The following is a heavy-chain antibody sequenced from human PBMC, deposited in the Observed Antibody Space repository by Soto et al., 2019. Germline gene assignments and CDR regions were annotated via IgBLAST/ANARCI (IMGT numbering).Heavy chain of an antibody. CDR3: ARVDTGYDRGGGFDV. V-gene: IGHV3-30-3*01. CDR1: KFTFSSYS. J-gene: IGHJ3*01. Sequence: QVQLAESGGGVVQPGKSLRLSCAASKFTFSSYSMHWVRQAPGRGLEWVAVILNDGSDKEYADSVRGRFSISRDNSKSTLYLQMNSLTTEDTAVYYCARVDTGYDRGGGFDVWGQGTMVTVSS. CDR2: ILNDGSDK. D-gene: IGHD6-13*01.